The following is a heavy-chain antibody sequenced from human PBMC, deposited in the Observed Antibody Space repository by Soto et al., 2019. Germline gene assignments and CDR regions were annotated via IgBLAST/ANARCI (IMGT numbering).Heavy chain of an antibody. Sequence: SETLSLTCTVSGGSISSSSYYWGWIRQPPGKGLEWIGRIYYSGSTYYNPSLKSRVTISVDTSKNQFSLKLSSVTAADTAVYYCASTRTGTTPSNWFDPWGQGTLVTVSS. V-gene: IGHV4-39*01. CDR2: IYYSGST. D-gene: IGHD1-1*01. CDR1: GGSISSSSYY. J-gene: IGHJ5*02. CDR3: ASTRTGTTPSNWFDP.